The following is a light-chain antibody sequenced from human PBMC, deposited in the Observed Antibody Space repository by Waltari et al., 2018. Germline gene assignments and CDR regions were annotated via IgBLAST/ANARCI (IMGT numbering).Light chain of an antibody. CDR2: AAS. V-gene: IGKV1-39*01. Sequence: DIQMTQSPSSLSASVGDRVTSTYRASQSISSYLNWYQQKPGKAPKLLIYAASSLQSGVPSRFSGSGSGTDFTLTISSLQPEDFATYYCQQSYSTPPVTFGQGTRLEIK. CDR1: QSISSY. CDR3: QQSYSTPPVT. J-gene: IGKJ5*01.